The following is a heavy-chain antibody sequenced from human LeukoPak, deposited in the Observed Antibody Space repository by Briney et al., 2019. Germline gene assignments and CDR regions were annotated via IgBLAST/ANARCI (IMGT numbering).Heavy chain of an antibody. CDR2: IWYDGSNK. CDR3: ARDFGSYYGYFDY. CDR1: GFTFSSYG. Sequence: GGSLRPSCAASGFTFSSYGMHWVRQAPGKGLEWVAVIWYDGSNKYYADSVKGRFTISRDNSKNTLYLQMNSLRAEDTAVYYCARDFGSYYGYFDYWGQGTLVTVSS. V-gene: IGHV3-33*01. J-gene: IGHJ4*02. D-gene: IGHD1-26*01.